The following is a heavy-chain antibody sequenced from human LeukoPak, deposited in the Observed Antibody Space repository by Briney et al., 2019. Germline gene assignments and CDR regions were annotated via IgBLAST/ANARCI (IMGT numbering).Heavy chain of an antibody. D-gene: IGHD3-22*01. CDR3: ARGVTYYYDSSGYLY. V-gene: IGHV4-61*02. CDR1: GGSISSGSYF. J-gene: IGHJ4*02. Sequence: SETPSLTCTVSGGSISSGSYFWRWLRQPAGKGLEWIGRIHTSGRTNYHPSLKSRLTIPVNTSKNLFSLELTSVTSADTAVYYCARGVTYYYDSSGYLYWGQGTLVTVSS. CDR2: IHTSGRT.